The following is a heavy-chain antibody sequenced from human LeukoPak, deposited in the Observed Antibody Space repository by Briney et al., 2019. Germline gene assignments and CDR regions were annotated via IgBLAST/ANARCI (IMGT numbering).Heavy chain of an antibody. CDR3: ARDYGGSSPFDY. V-gene: IGHV3-21*05. D-gene: IGHD4-23*01. Sequence: PGGSLRLSCAASGFIFSSYSMNWVRQAPGKGLEWVSYISSSGSDIYYADSVKGRFTISRDNAKNSLYLHMNSLRAEDTAVYYCARDYGGSSPFDYWGQGTLVTVSS. CDR2: ISSSGSDI. J-gene: IGHJ4*02. CDR1: GFIFSSYS.